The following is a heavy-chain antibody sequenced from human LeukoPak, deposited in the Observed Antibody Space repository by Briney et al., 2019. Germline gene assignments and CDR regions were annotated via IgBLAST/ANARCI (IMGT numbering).Heavy chain of an antibody. J-gene: IGHJ3*02. CDR2: IIPIFGTA. CDR3: ATPAYCGGDCYLDSDAFDI. Sequence: SVKVSCKASGGTFSSYAISWVRQAPGQGLEWMGGIIPIFGTANYAQKFQGRVTITTDESTSKAYMELSSLRSEDTAVYYCATPAYCGGDCYLDSDAFDIWGQGTMVTVSS. V-gene: IGHV1-69*05. D-gene: IGHD2-21*02. CDR1: GGTFSSYA.